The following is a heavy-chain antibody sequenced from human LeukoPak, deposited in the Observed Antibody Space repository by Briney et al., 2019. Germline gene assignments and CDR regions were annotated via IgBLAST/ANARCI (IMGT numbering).Heavy chain of an antibody. CDR1: GGSISSYY. CDR2: IYYSGST. V-gene: IGHV4-59*01. J-gene: IGHJ3*02. D-gene: IGHD2-8*02. Sequence: PSETLSLTCTVSGGSISSYYWSWIRQPPGKGLEWIGYIYYSGSTNYNPSLKSRVTISVDTSKNQFSLKLSSVTAADTAVYCCARHFTDDAFDIWGQGTMVTVSS. CDR3: ARHFTDDAFDI.